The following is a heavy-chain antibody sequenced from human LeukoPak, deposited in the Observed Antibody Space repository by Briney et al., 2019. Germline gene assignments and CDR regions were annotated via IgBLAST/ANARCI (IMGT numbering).Heavy chain of an antibody. CDR1: GFTFRSYG. CDR2: ISSNGGRT. J-gene: IGHJ1*01. CDR3: ATYYYDSGGFHFHH. Sequence: GGSLRLSCAASGFTFRSYGMHWVRQAPGKGLEYVSAISSNGGRTYYANSVKGRFTISRDNSRNTLYLQMGSLRAEDMAVYYCATYYYDSGGFHFHHWGQGTLVTVSS. V-gene: IGHV3-64*01. D-gene: IGHD3-22*01.